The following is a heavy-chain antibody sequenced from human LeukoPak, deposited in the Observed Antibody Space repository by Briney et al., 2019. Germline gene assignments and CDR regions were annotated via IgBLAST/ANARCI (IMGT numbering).Heavy chain of an antibody. CDR1: GFTFSSYS. J-gene: IGHJ4*02. V-gene: IGHV3-21*05. CDR2: ISSSSSYT. Sequence: GGSLRLSCAASGFTFSSYSMNWVRQAPGKGLGWVSYISSSSSYTKYADSVKGRFTISRDNAKNSVYLQMSSLRAEDTAVYYCARALPSAGTYPYWGQGTLVTVSS. D-gene: IGHD1-26*01. CDR3: ARALPSAGTYPY.